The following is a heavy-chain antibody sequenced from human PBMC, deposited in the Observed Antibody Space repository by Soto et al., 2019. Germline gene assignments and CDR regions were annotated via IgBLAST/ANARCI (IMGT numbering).Heavy chain of an antibody. D-gene: IGHD6-13*01. CDR1: GFTFSSYG. V-gene: IGHV3-30*18. J-gene: IGHJ4*02. Sequence: PGGSLRRSCSAAGFTFSSYGMHWVRQAPGKGLEWVAVISYDGSNKYYADSVKGRFTISRDNSKNTLYLQMNSLRAEDTAVYYCAKRPEQQLFNFDYWGQGTLVTGSS. CDR3: AKRPEQQLFNFDY. CDR2: ISYDGSNK.